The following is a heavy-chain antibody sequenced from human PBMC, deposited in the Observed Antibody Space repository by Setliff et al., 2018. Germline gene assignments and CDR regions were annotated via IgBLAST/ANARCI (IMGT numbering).Heavy chain of an antibody. CDR1: GDSINRNY. D-gene: IGHD6-19*01. J-gene: IGHJ4*02. Sequence: SETLSLTCSVSGDSINRNYWSWIRQPPGKGLEWLGYIHYSGNTNYNPSLKSRVTVSLNRSKNQISLKLSSVTAADTAVYYCARGSVEYSRGWYYFDYWAQGTLVTVSS. CDR3: ARGSVEYSRGWYYFDY. CDR2: IHYSGNT. V-gene: IGHV4-59*01.